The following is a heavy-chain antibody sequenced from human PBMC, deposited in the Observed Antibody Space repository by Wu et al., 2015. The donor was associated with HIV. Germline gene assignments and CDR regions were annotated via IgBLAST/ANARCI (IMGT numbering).Heavy chain of an antibody. CDR2: ISPYNGNT. Sequence: QVQLVQSGAEMKKPGASVKVSCKASGYTFTSYGISWVRQAPGQGLEWMGWISPYNGNTDVAQKFQGRVTMTTDTSTKTAYMELRSLRSGDTAIYYCARTPSISYFLHYVDYWGQGTLVTVSS. V-gene: IGHV1-18*01. CDR3: ARTPSISYFLHYVDY. J-gene: IGHJ4*02. CDR1: GYTFTSYG. D-gene: IGHD2-2*01.